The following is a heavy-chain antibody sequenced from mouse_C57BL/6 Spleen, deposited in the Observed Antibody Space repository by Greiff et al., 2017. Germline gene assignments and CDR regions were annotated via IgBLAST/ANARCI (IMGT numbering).Heavy chain of an antibody. CDR3: ARSRDYAMDD. CDR1: GYSITSGYY. V-gene: IGHV3-6*01. J-gene: IGHJ4*01. Sequence: EVKLVESGPGLVKPSQSLSLTCSVTGYSITSGYYWNWIRQFPGNKLEWMGYISYDGSNNSNPSLKNRISITRDTSKNQFVLKLNSVTTEDTAAYYCARSRDYAMDDWSRGASVTVSS. D-gene: IGHD1-1*01. CDR2: ISYDGSN.